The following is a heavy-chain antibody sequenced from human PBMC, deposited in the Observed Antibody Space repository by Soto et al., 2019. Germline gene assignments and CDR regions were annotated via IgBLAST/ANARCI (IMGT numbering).Heavy chain of an antibody. D-gene: IGHD3-3*02. CDR3: ARDDRTISGAVTLDY. CDR1: GYSFKNYA. CDR2: SNEGSGNT. Sequence: QVPLVQSGPEVKRPGASVRISCRTAGYSFKNYAIHWVRQAPGKKLEWMGWSNEGSGNTRYSHKFQGRMSIARDTSASTSDFDLRSLTSEDTAVYFCARDDRTISGAVTLDYWGPGTLVTVSS. J-gene: IGHJ4*02. V-gene: IGHV1-3*01.